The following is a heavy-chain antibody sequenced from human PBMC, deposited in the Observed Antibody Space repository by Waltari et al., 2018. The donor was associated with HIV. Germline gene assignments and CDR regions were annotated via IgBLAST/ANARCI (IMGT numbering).Heavy chain of an antibody. CDR1: GFTFSSYA. V-gene: IGHV3-23*01. D-gene: IGHD1-26*01. CDR3: AKGGVGATADY. J-gene: IGHJ4*02. Sequence: EVQLLESGGGLLQPGGSLRLSCAASGFTFSSYAMSWVPQAPGKGVEWVSAFSGSGGSTYYADSGKGRFTISRDNSKNTLYLQMNSLRAEDTAVYYCAKGGVGATADYWGQGTLVTVSS. CDR2: FSGSGGST.